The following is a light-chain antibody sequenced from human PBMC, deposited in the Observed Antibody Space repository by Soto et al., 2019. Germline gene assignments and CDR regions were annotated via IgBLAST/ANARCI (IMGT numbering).Light chain of an antibody. CDR2: GVY. Sequence: EIVMTQSPVTLSVSPGERVTLSCRASQSVASDLAWYQQKPGQAPRLLIYGVYTRASGVPARFSGSGSGAAFALTISSLQTYDFAIFYCQQYNDWPRSTFGGGTRVEIK. J-gene: IGKJ4*01. CDR1: QSVASD. CDR3: QQYNDWPRST. V-gene: IGKV3-15*01.